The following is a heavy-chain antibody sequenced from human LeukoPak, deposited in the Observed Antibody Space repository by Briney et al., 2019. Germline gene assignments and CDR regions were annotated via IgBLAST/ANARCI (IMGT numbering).Heavy chain of an antibody. D-gene: IGHD6-13*01. CDR1: GGSISSGDYY. V-gene: IGHV4-39*01. J-gene: IGHJ4*02. Sequence: PSQTLSLTCTVSGGSISSGDYYWSWIRQPPGKGLEWIGSIYYSGSTYYNPSLKSRVTISVDTSKNQFSLKLSSVTAADTAVYYCASGIAADGSLDYWGQGTLVTVSS. CDR3: ASGIAADGSLDY. CDR2: IYYSGST.